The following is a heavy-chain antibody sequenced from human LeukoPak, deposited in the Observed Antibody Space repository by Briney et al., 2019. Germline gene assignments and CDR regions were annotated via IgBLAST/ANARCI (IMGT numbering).Heavy chain of an antibody. Sequence: ASVKVSCKASGYTFTGYYMHWVRQAPGQGLEWMGWINPNSGGTNYAQKFQGRVTMTRDTSISTAYMELSRLRSDDTTVYYCARGPADSSGYGHWGQGTLVTVSS. D-gene: IGHD3-22*01. CDR3: ARGPADSSGYGH. J-gene: IGHJ4*02. CDR2: INPNSGGT. V-gene: IGHV1-2*02. CDR1: GYTFTGYY.